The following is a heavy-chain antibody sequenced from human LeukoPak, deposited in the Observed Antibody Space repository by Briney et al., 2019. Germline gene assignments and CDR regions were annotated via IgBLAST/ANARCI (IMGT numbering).Heavy chain of an antibody. V-gene: IGHV4-34*01. D-gene: IGHD2-2*01. Sequence: PSETLSLTCAVYGGSFSGYYWSWIRHPPGKGLEWIGEINHSGSTNYNPSLKSRVTISVDTSKNQFSLKLSSVTAADTAVYYCARRDSCSSTSCYARGYYYYGMDVWGKGTTVTVSS. CDR1: GGSFSGYY. CDR2: INHSGST. J-gene: IGHJ6*04. CDR3: ARRDSCSSTSCYARGYYYYGMDV.